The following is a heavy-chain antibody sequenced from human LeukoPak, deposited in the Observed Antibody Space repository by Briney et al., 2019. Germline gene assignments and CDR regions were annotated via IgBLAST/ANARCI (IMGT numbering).Heavy chain of an antibody. CDR2: IIPIFGTA. V-gene: IGHV1-69*13. Sequence: ASVKVSCKASGGTFSSYAISWVRQAPGQGLEWMGGIIPIFGTANYAQKFQGRVTITADESTSTAYMELSSLRSEDTALYYCAKDKAPGIYNGDLQFDYWGQGTLVTVSS. J-gene: IGHJ4*02. D-gene: IGHD2-21*02. CDR1: GGTFSSYA. CDR3: AKDKAPGIYNGDLQFDY.